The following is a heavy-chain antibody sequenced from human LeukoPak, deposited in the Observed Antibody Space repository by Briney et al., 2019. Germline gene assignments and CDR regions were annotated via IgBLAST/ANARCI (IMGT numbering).Heavy chain of an antibody. V-gene: IGHV3-23*01. CDR1: GFTFSGYP. Sequence: GGSLRLSCAASGFTFSGYPIHWVRQAPGKGLEWVSAISGSGGSTYYADSVKGRFTISRDNSKNTLYLQMNSLRAEDTAVYYCAKAPHSILGYFDYWGQGTLVTVSS. J-gene: IGHJ4*02. CDR3: AKAPHSILGYFDY. CDR2: ISGSGGST. D-gene: IGHD1-26*01.